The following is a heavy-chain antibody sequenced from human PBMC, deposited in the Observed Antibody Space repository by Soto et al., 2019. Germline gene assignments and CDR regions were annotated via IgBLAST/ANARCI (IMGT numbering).Heavy chain of an antibody. V-gene: IGHV3-30*18. CDR3: AKGGVPAGMPGYYYMDV. CDR2: ISYDRSNR. Sequence: QVQFVESGGGVVQPGRSVRLSCAASGFTFSSVGMHWVLQAPGKGLEWVAIISYDRSNRYYGDSVKGRITISRDNSKNTVYLEMNSLRVEDTAVYYCAKGGVPAGMPGYYYMDVWGKGIAVNISS. CDR1: GFTFSSVG. D-gene: IGHD2-2*01. J-gene: IGHJ6*03.